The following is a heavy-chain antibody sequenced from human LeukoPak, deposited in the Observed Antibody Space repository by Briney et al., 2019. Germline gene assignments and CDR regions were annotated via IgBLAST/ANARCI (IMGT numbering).Heavy chain of an antibody. CDR1: GGSFSGYY. D-gene: IGHD6-13*01. CDR2: INHSGST. V-gene: IGHV4-34*01. CDR3: ASIHSSSWYRDY. J-gene: IGHJ4*02. Sequence: SETLSLTCAVYGGSFSGYYWSWIRQPPGKGLEWIGEINHSGSTNYNPSLKSRVTISVDTSKNQFSLKLSSVTAADTAVYYCASIHSSSWYRDYWGQGTLVTVSS.